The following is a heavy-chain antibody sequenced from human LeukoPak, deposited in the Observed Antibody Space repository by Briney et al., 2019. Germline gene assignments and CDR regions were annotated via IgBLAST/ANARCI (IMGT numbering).Heavy chain of an antibody. V-gene: IGHV4-61*05. CDR1: GGSISSSSYY. J-gene: IGHJ4*02. Sequence: SETLSLTCTVSGGSISSSSYYWGWIRQPPGKGLEWIGYIYYSGSTNYNPSLKSRVTISVDTSKNQFSLKLSSVTAADTAVYYCARRNYDSSGYLFDYWGQGTLVTVSS. CDR3: ARRNYDSSGYLFDY. CDR2: IYYSGST. D-gene: IGHD3-22*01.